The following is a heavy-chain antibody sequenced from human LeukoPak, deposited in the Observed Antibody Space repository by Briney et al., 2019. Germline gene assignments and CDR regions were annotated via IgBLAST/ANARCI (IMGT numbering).Heavy chain of an antibody. CDR1: GFTFSRNW. Sequence: GGSLRLSCEASGFTFSRNWMSWVRQAPGKGLEWVASINPDGSQKFYVDSVKGRFTISRDNPKSSLYLEMNSLGAEDTAMYYCAKLLGTVTTYDYWGQGIRVTVSS. J-gene: IGHJ4*02. CDR2: INPDGSQK. V-gene: IGHV3-7*01. CDR3: AKLLGTVTTYDY. D-gene: IGHD2/OR15-2a*01.